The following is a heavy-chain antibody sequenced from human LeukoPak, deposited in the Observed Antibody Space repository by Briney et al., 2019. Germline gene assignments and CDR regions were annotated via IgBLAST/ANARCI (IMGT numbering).Heavy chain of an antibody. J-gene: IGHJ6*02. CDR1: GDSFSSISVA. Sequence: SQTLSLTCAVSGDSFSSISVAWNWHRQSPSRGPEWLGRTYYRSKWYYEYAVSVKSRINISPDTSKNQFSLQLTSVTPEDTAVYYCSLARSEYHYGMDVWGQGTTVTVSS. CDR3: SLARSEYHYGMDV. CDR2: TYYRSKWYY. V-gene: IGHV6-1*01.